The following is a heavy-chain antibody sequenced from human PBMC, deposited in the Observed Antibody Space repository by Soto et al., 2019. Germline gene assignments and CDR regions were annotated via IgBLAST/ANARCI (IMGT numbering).Heavy chain of an antibody. V-gene: IGHV4-31*03. Sequence: PSETLSLTCTVSGGSISSGGYYWSWIRQHPGKGLEWNGYFYYCGRTYYNPSLKSRVTISVDTSKNQFSLKLSSVTAADTAVYYCASVLSDSSGYYCDAFDFWGQRTMVTGSS. CDR1: GGSISSGGYY. J-gene: IGHJ3*01. CDR3: ASVLSDSSGYYCDAFDF. CDR2: FYYCGRT. D-gene: IGHD3-22*01.